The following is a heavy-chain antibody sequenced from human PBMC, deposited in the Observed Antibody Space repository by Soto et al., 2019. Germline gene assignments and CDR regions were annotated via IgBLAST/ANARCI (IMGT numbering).Heavy chain of an antibody. CDR1: ELTFCDYY. CDR2: ISSSSSYT. D-gene: IGHD2-21*01. CDR3: VRDRLDYAMDV. V-gene: IGHV3-11*05. Sequence: GGSLRLSCAASELTFCDYYMSWIRQAPGKGLEWVSYISSSSSYTNYADSVKGRFTISRDNTKNSLYLQMNSLRAEDTAVYYCVRDRLDYAMDVWGQGTAVTVSS. J-gene: IGHJ6*02.